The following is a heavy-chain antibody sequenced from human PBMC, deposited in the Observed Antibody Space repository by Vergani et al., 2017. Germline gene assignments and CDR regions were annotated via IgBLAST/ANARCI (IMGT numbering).Heavy chain of an antibody. CDR2: IYYSGST. CDR3: ASDSSSWPEYFQH. Sequence: QLQLQESGPGLVKPSETLSLTCTVSGGSISSSSYCWGWIRQPPGEGLEWIGTIYYSGSTYYNPSLKSRVTISVDTSKNQFSLKLSSVTAADTAVYYCASDSSSWPEYFQHWGQGTLVTVSS. D-gene: IGHD6-13*01. CDR1: GGSISSSSYC. J-gene: IGHJ1*01. V-gene: IGHV4-39*01.